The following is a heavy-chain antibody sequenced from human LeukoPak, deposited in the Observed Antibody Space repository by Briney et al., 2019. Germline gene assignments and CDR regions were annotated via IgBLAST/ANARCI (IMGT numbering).Heavy chain of an antibody. Sequence: ASVKVSCKASGYTFTSYDISWVRQAPGQGLEWMGWISAYNGNTNYAQKLQGGVTMTTDTSTSTAYMELRSLRSDDTAVYYCARGGHEFYYDSSGYYLNWFDPWGQGTLVTVSS. CDR3: ARGGHEFYYDSSGYYLNWFDP. D-gene: IGHD3-22*01. CDR2: ISAYNGNT. V-gene: IGHV1-18*01. J-gene: IGHJ5*02. CDR1: GYTFTSYD.